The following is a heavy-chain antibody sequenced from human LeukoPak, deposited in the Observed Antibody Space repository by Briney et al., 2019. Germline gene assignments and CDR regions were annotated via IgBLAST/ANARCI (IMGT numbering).Heavy chain of an antibody. CDR3: ARVVATIRSYSDY. CDR2: ISSSDGT. J-gene: IGHJ4*02. CDR1: GFTFSNFA. Sequence: GGSLRLSCAASGFTFSNFAMSWVRQAPGKGLEWVSGISSSDGTYYADSVKGRFTISRDNSKNTLSLQMNSLRADDTAVYFCARVVATIRSYSDYWGQGTLVTVSS. D-gene: IGHD5-12*01. V-gene: IGHV3-23*01.